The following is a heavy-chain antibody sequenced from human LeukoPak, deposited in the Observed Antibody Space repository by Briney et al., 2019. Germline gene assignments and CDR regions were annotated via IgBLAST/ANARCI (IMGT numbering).Heavy chain of an antibody. CDR1: EFTFSTYW. J-gene: IGHJ4*02. V-gene: IGHV3-7*01. Sequence: GGSLRLSCAASEFTFSTYWMSWVRQAPGKGLEWVANINQDGSEMYYVDSVRDRFTISRDNAKNSLYLHMNSLRAADTAVYYCARVETPHYYYSDGPADYWGQGTRVTVSA. CDR2: INQDGSEM. CDR3: ARVETPHYYYSDGPADY. D-gene: IGHD3-22*01.